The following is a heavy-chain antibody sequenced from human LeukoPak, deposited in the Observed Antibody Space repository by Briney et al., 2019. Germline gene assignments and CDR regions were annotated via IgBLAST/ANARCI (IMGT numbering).Heavy chain of an antibody. CDR3: ARRVVRGVMTGNFDY. Sequence: SETLSLTCTVSGGSINSRTYYWGWIRQPPGKGLEYIGSVDYSGSTHYNPSLKSRVTISVDTSKNQFSLKLSSVTAADTAVYYCARRVVRGVMTGNFDYWGQGTLVTVSS. CDR2: VDYSGST. D-gene: IGHD3-10*01. J-gene: IGHJ4*02. CDR1: GGSINSRTYY. V-gene: IGHV4-39*01.